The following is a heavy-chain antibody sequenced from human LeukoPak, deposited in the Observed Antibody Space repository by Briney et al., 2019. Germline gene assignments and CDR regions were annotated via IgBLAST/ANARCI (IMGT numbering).Heavy chain of an antibody. V-gene: IGHV4-61*02. CDR2: IYTSGST. D-gene: IGHD3-3*01. Sequence: SETLSLTCTVSGGSISSGSYYWSWIRQPAGKGLEWIGRIYTSGSTNYNPSLKSRVTISVDTSKNQFSLKLSSVTAADTAVYYCAREHTYYDFWSGFNDYWGQGTLVTVSS. CDR1: GGSISSGSYY. J-gene: IGHJ4*02. CDR3: AREHTYYDFWSGFNDY.